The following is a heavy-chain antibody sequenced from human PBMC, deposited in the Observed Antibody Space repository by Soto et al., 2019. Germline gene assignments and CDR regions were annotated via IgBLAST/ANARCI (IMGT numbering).Heavy chain of an antibody. D-gene: IGHD4-17*01. J-gene: IGHJ4*02. Sequence: EVQLVESGGGLVQPGRSLRLSCAASGFTFDDYPMHWVRQPPGKGLEWVSSISWNSGNLGYADSVKGRFTISRDNAKNSLYLQMNSLRGEDTALYYCAKGASTTVFAFNDYWGQGTLVTVSS. CDR2: ISWNSGNL. V-gene: IGHV3-9*01. CDR1: GFTFDDYP. CDR3: AKGASTTVFAFNDY.